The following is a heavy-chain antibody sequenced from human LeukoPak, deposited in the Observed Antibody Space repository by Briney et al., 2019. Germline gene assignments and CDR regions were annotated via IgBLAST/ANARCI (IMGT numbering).Heavy chain of an antibody. D-gene: IGHD2-2*01. CDR3: VSFYETY. V-gene: IGHV3-74*01. J-gene: IGHJ4*02. CDR2: INSDGSWT. Sequence: PGGSLRLSCAASGNYCMHWVRQAPGKGLVWVSHINSDGSWTTYVDSVKGRFTISKDNAKNMVYLQMNNLRAEDTAVYYCVSFYETYWGRGTLVTVSS. CDR1: GNYC.